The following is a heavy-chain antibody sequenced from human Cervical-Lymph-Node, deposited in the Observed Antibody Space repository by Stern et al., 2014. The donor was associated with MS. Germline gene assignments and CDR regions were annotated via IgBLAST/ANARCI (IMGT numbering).Heavy chain of an antibody. J-gene: IGHJ4*02. Sequence: QVQLQESGPGLVKPSETLSLTCTVSGGSISSSSYYWGWIRQPPGKGLEWIGSIYYSGSTYYHPSLKSRVTLSVDTSKNQFSLKLSSVTAADTAVYYCASGGSFFFDYWGQGTLVTVSS. D-gene: IGHD2-15*01. CDR1: GGSISSSSYY. CDR2: IYYSGST. CDR3: ASGGSFFFDY. V-gene: IGHV4-39*01.